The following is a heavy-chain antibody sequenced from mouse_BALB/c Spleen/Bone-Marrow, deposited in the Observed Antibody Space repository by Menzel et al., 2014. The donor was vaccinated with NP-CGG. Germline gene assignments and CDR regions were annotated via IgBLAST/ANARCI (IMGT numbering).Heavy chain of an antibody. CDR3: AREANWNFDY. V-gene: IGHV1S56*01. J-gene: IGHJ2*01. CDR2: IYPGNVNT. D-gene: IGHD4-1*01. Sequence: VQLQQSGPELVKPGASVRISCKAAGHTFTSYYIHWVKQRPGQGLEWIGWIYPGNVNTKYNEKFKGKATLTADKSSSTAYIQLSSLTSEDSAVYFCAREANWNFDYWGQGTTLTVSS. CDR1: GHTFTSYY.